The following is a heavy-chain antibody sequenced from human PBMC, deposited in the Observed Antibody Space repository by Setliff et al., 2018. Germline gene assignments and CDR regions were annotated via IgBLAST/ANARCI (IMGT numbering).Heavy chain of an antibody. Sequence: GASVEGLCKASGYTFTSYAMNWVRQAPGQGLEWMGWINTNTGNPTYAQGFTGRFVFSLDTSVSTAYLQITSLKAEDTAVYYCARIVCSSTSCSRFGYWGQGTLVTVSS. CDR2: INTNTGNP. CDR1: GYTFTSYA. J-gene: IGHJ4*02. CDR3: ARIVCSSTSCSRFGY. D-gene: IGHD2-2*01. V-gene: IGHV7-4-1*02.